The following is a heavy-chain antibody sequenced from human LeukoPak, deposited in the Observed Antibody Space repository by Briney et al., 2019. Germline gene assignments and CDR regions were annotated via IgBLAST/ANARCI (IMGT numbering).Heavy chain of an antibody. Sequence: TGGSLRLSCAASGFTFSRNWMSWVRQAPGKGLKWAANINQDGSVKHYVDSVKGRFTISRDKVQNSLYLQMNSLTAEDTAVYYCARCDSGNSCYFDYCGQGTLVTVSS. CDR1: GFTFSRNW. D-gene: IGHD2-2*01. V-gene: IGHV3-7*01. CDR3: ARCDSGNSCYFDY. J-gene: IGHJ4*02. CDR2: INQDGSVK.